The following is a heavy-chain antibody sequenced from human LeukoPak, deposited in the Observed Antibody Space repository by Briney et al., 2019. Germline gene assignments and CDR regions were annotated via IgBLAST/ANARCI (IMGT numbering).Heavy chain of an antibody. J-gene: IGHJ4*02. CDR3: ARGELYCSGGSCYYFDY. CDR1: GFTFSSYW. V-gene: IGHV3-7*04. CDR2: IKEDGSET. D-gene: IGHD2-15*01. Sequence: GGSLRLSCAASGFTFSSYWMTWVRQAPGRGLEWVANIKEDGSETYYVDSVKGRFTISRDNAKNSLYLQMNSLRAEDTAVYYCARGELYCSGGSCYYFDYWGQGTLVTVSS.